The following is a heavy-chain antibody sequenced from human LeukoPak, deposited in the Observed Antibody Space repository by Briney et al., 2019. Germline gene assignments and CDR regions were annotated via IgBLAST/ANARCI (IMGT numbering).Heavy chain of an antibody. V-gene: IGHV1-69*13. CDR2: IIPIFGTA. CDR3: AREGSSSNDHYLDY. CDR1: GGTFVSYA. D-gene: IGHD6-6*01. J-gene: IGHJ4*02. Sequence: ASVKVSCKASGGTFVSYAISWVRQAPGQGLEWMGGIIPIFGTANYAQKFQGRVTITADESTSTAYMELSSLRSEDTAVYYCAREGSSSNDHYLDYWGQGTLVTVSS.